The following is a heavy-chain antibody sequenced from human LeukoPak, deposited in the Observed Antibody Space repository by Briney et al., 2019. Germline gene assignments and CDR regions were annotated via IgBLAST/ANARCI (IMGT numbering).Heavy chain of an antibody. CDR2: ISSNGGST. D-gene: IGHD6-19*01. V-gene: IGHV3-64*01. Sequence: PGGSLRLSCAASGFTFSSYAMHWVRQAPGRGLEYVSAISSNGGSTYYANSVKGRFTISRDNSKNTLYLQMGSLRAEDMAVHYCARGQWLADYWGQGTLVTVSS. CDR3: ARGQWLADY. J-gene: IGHJ4*02. CDR1: GFTFSSYA.